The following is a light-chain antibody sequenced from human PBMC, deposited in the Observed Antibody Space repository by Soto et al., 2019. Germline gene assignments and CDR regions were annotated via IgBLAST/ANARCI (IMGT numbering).Light chain of an antibody. J-gene: IGKJ3*01. CDR3: QQYGRSPFT. Sequence: EIVLTQSPGTLSLSPGERATLSCRASQSVSSNNLAWYQQRPGQAPRVVIYGASTRATGIPERFSGSGSGTDFPLTISRLEPEDFAVYYCQQYGRSPFTFGPGTQVDIK. CDR1: QSVSSNN. V-gene: IGKV3-20*01. CDR2: GAS.